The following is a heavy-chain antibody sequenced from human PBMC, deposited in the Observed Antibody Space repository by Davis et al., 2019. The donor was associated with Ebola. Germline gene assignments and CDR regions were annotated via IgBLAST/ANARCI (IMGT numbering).Heavy chain of an antibody. D-gene: IGHD3-3*01. V-gene: IGHV3-21*01. CDR1: GFTFSHYD. Sequence: GGSLRLSCAASGFTFSHYDMNWVRQAPGKGLEWVSSISSGSYYIYYADSLKGRFTISRDNAKNSLYLQMNSLRDEDTAVYYCASPRFLEWFSYGMDVWGKGTTVTVSS. CDR2: ISSGSYYI. CDR3: ASPRFLEWFSYGMDV. J-gene: IGHJ6*04.